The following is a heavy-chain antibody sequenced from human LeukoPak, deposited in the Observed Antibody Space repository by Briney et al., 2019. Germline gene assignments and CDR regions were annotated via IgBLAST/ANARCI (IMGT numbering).Heavy chain of an antibody. D-gene: IGHD3-10*02. CDR2: ITSDSRYI. V-gene: IGHV3-21*01. CDR1: GFTFTNYN. J-gene: IGHJ6*04. CDR3: AELGITMIGGV. Sequence: GGSLRLSCAASGFTFTNYNMNWVRQAPGKGLEWVSSITSDSRYIYYGDSVKGRFTISRDNAKNSLFLQMDSLRAEDTAVYYCAELGITMIGGVWGKGTTVTISS.